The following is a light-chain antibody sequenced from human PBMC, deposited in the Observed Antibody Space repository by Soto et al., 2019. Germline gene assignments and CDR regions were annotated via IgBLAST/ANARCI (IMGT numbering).Light chain of an antibody. CDR3: QHYNSYYMYT. J-gene: IGKJ2*01. CDR2: DAS. CDR1: QSISVW. V-gene: IGKV1-5*01. Sequence: DIQMTQSPPTLSASVGDRVSITCRASQSISVWLAWFQQKPGKAPKLLIYDASTLQSEVPSRFSGSGSGTEFTLTISRLQPDDFATYYCQHYNSYYMYTFGQGTKVDIK.